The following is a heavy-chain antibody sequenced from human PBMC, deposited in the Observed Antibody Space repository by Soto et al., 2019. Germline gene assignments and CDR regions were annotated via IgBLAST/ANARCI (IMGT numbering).Heavy chain of an antibody. V-gene: IGHV3-53*01. Sequence: GGSLRLSCAASGFTVSNNYMGWVRQAPGKGLEWVSIIYSGGSTYYADSVQGRFTISRDNSKNTLFLQMSSLRAEDTAVYYCAKTSAPRTLGLATRWGQGTPVTVSS. CDR3: AKTSAPRTLGLATR. CDR1: GFTVSNNY. CDR2: IYSGGST. D-gene: IGHD6-19*01. J-gene: IGHJ4*02.